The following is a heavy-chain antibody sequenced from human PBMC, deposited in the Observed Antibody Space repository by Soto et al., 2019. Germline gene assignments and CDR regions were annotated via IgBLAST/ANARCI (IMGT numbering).Heavy chain of an antibody. V-gene: IGHV4-31*03. CDR3: ARVTIRTYYDFWSGYDQFDP. D-gene: IGHD3-3*01. J-gene: IGHJ5*02. Sequence: SETLSLTCLVSGDSISSSFYYWSWIRQVPGKGPEWIGHIHNSGTTHYTPSLRSRLTISLDASKNQFSLRLCFVTAADTAVDSCARVTIRTYYDFWSGYDQFDPWGQGTLVAVSS. CDR2: IHNSGTT. CDR1: GDSISSSFYY.